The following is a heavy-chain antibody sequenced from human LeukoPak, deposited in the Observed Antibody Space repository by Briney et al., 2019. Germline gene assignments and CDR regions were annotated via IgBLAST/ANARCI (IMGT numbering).Heavy chain of an antibody. Sequence: GGSLRLSCAASGFTFSSYAMHWVRQAPGKGLEWVAVISYDGSNKYYADSVKGRFTISRDKTKNMLYLQMNSLRAEDTAVYYCARGVPPNWGQGTLVTVSS. D-gene: IGHD2-2*01. CDR3: ARGVPPN. J-gene: IGHJ4*02. CDR2: ISYDGSNK. CDR1: GFTFSSYA. V-gene: IGHV3-30-3*01.